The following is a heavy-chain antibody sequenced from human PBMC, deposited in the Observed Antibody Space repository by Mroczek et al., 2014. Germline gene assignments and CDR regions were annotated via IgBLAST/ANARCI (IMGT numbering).Heavy chain of an antibody. V-gene: IGHV1-2*02. CDR1: GYTFTGYY. Sequence: VQLVESGAEVKKPGASVKVSCKASGYTFTGYYMHWVRQAPGQGLEWMGWINPNSGGTNYAQKFQGRVTMTRDTSISTAYMELSRLRSDDTAVYYCARVEWELLGYYGMDVWGQGTTVTVSS. D-gene: IGHD1-26*01. CDR2: INPNSGGT. CDR3: ARVEWELLGYYGMDV. J-gene: IGHJ6*02.